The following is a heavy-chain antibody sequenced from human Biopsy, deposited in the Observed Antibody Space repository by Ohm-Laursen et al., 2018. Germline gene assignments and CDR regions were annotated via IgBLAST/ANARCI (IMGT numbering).Heavy chain of an antibody. V-gene: IGHV4-59*01. CDR1: GGSISSYY. J-gene: IGHJ5*02. D-gene: IGHD5-24*01. Sequence: SETLSITCNVSGGSISSYYWSWIRQSPGKGLEWIGFIFYSGSTYYNPSLKSRTTISVDSSKNQFSLRLRSVTAADTAVYYCARGGNGYNYVTPGTWFDPWGRGTPVTVSS. CDR2: IFYSGST. CDR3: ARGGNGYNYVTPGTWFDP.